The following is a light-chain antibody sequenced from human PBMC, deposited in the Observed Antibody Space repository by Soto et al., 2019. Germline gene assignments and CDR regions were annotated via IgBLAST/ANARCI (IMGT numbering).Light chain of an antibody. V-gene: IGLV2-14*01. CDR3: SSYTSSSSSVV. J-gene: IGLJ2*01. Sequence: QSALTQPASVSGSPGQSIPISCTGTSSDVGGYNYVSWYQQHPGKAPKLMIYEVSNRPSGVSNLFSGSKSGNTASLTISGLQAEDETDYYCSSYTSSSSSVVFGEGTKVTVL. CDR1: SSDVGGYNY. CDR2: EVS.